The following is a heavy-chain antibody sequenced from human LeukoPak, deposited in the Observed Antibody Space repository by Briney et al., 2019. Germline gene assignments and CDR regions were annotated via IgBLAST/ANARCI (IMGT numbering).Heavy chain of an antibody. CDR1: GFTFDDYG. V-gene: IGHV3-20*04. CDR2: INWNGGST. J-gene: IGHJ5*02. D-gene: IGHD3-3*01. CDR3: ARVLDDFWSGPLKA. Sequence: GGSLRLSCAASGFTFDDYGMSWVRQAPGKGLEWVSGINWNGGSTDYADSVKGRFTISRDNAKNSLYLQMNSLRAEDTALYYCARVLDDFWSGPLKAWGQGTLVTVSS.